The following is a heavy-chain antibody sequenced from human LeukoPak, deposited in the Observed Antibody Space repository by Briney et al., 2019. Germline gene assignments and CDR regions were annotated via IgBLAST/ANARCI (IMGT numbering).Heavy chain of an antibody. V-gene: IGHV3-74*01. J-gene: IGHJ4*02. CDR3: ARKTVPDY. CDR1: GFPFSTYW. Sequence: PGGSLRLSCVASGFPFSTYWMHWVRQAPGKGLIWVSRISDGSNTRYVDSVKGRFTISRDNAKNTLYLQMNSLRAEDTGVYYCARKTVPDYWGQGTLVTVSS. CDR2: ISDGSNT. D-gene: IGHD1-1*01.